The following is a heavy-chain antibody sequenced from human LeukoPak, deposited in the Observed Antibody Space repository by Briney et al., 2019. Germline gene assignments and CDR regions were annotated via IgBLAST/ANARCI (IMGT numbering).Heavy chain of an antibody. J-gene: IGHJ4*02. CDR1: GGTFSSYA. Sequence: GASVKVSCKASGGTFSSYAISWVRQAPGQGLEWMGGIIPIFGTANYAQKFQGRVTMTRDTSTSTVYMELSSLRSEDTAVYYCARDRGSNSGSDYWGQGTLVTVSS. D-gene: IGHD1-26*01. CDR2: IIPIFGTA. CDR3: ARDRGSNSGSDY. V-gene: IGHV1-69*05.